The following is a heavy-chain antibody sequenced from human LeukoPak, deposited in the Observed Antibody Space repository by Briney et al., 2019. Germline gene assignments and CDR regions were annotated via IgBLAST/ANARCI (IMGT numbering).Heavy chain of an antibody. V-gene: IGHV1-69*06. CDR2: IIPIFGTA. D-gene: IGHD3-3*02. J-gene: IGHJ4*02. Sequence: EASVKVSCKASGGTFSSYAISWVRQAPGQGLEWMGGIIPIFGTANYAQKFQGRVTITADKSTSTAYMELSSLRSEDTAVYYCARGRHSWSNTETYWGQGTLVTVSS. CDR1: GGTFSSYA. CDR3: ARGRHSWSNTETY.